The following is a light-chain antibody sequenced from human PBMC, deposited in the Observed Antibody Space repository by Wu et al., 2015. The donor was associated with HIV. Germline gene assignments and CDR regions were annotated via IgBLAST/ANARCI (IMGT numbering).Light chain of an antibody. CDR2: KTS. J-gene: IGKJ1*01. V-gene: IGKV1-5*03. CDR1: QSISTW. CDR3: QQYNGYPVT. Sequence: DIQMTQYPSTLSASVGDRVSITCRASQSISTWLAWYQQKAGKAPKLLIYKTSSLESGVPSRFSGSGSVTEFTLTISSLQPDDFATYYCQQYNGYPVTFGQGTKVGNQT.